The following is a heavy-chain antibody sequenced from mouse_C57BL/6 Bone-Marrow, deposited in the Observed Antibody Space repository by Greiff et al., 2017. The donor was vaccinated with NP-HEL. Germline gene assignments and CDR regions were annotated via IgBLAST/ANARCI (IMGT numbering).Heavy chain of an antibody. D-gene: IGHD2-4*01. V-gene: IGHV1-82*01. J-gene: IGHJ4*01. Sequence: QVQLKQSGPELVKPGASVKISCKASGYAFSSSWMNWVKQRPGKGLEWIGRIYPGDGDTNYNGKFKGKATLTADKSSSTAYMQLSSLTSEDSAVYFCARYYDYDEGYAMDYWGQGTSVTVSS. CDR2: IYPGDGDT. CDR3: ARYYDYDEGYAMDY. CDR1: GYAFSSSW.